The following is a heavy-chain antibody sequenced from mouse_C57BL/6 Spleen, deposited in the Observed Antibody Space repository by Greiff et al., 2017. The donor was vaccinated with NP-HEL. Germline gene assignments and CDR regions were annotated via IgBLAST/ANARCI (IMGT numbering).Heavy chain of an antibody. Sequence: QVQLQQPGAELVRPGSSVKLYCKASGYTFTSYWMHWVKQRPIQGLEWIGNIDPSDSETHYNQKFKDKATLTVDKSSSTAYMQLSSLTSEDSAVYYCARRGIYYGNYLYAMDYWGQGTSVTVSS. CDR3: ARRGIYYGNYLYAMDY. V-gene: IGHV1-52*01. CDR2: IDPSDSET. CDR1: GYTFTSYW. D-gene: IGHD2-1*01. J-gene: IGHJ4*01.